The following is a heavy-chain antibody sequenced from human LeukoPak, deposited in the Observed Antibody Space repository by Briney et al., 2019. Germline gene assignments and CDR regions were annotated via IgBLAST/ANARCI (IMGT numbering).Heavy chain of an antibody. V-gene: IGHV3-30*18. Sequence: GGSLRLSCAASGFTFSSYGMHWVRQAPGKGLEWVAVISYDGSNKYYADSVKGRFTISRDNSKNTLYLQMNSLRAEDTAVYYCAKDRYYYDSSGYFDYWGLGTLVTVSS. CDR3: AKDRYYYDSSGYFDY. CDR2: ISYDGSNK. CDR1: GFTFSSYG. J-gene: IGHJ4*02. D-gene: IGHD3-22*01.